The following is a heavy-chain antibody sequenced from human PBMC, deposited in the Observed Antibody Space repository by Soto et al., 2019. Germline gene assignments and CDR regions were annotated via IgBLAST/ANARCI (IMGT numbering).Heavy chain of an antibody. D-gene: IGHD2-15*01. CDR1: GYSFTSYW. CDR3: AKDKLDCSGGDCPLYYYYGMDV. J-gene: IGHJ6*02. V-gene: IGHV5-51*01. CDR2: IYPGDSDT. Sequence: GESLKISCQGSGYSFTSYWIGWVRQMPGKGLEWMGIIYPGDSDTRYSPSFQGQVTISADKSISTAYLQWSSLRAEDTAVYYCAKDKLDCSGGDCPLYYYYGMDVWGQGTTVTVSS.